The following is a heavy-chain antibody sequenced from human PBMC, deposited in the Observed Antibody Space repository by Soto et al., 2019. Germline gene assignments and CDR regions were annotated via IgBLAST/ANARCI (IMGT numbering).Heavy chain of an antibody. D-gene: IGHD6-19*01. CDR3: ARVRGSGWYGRGYYFDY. J-gene: IGHJ4*02. V-gene: IGHV1-46*03. CDR1: GYTFTSYY. CDR2: INPSGGST. Sequence: ASVKVSCKASGYTFTSYYMHWVRQAPGQGLEWMGIINPSGGSTSYAQKFQGRVTMTRDTSTSTVYMELSSLRSEDTAVYYCARVRGSGWYGRGYYFDYWGQGTLVTVS.